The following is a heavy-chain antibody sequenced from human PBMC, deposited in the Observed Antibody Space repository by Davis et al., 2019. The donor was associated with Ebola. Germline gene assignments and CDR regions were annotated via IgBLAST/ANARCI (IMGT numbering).Heavy chain of an antibody. CDR3: ARDREILYVYGMDV. CDR2: ISGSGDST. J-gene: IGHJ6*04. D-gene: IGHD2-8*01. V-gene: IGHV3-23*01. CDR1: GFTFSSYA. Sequence: GESLKISCAASGFTFSSYALTWVRQAPGRGLEWVSSISGSGDSTYYADSVKGRFTISRDNAKNSLYLQMNSLRDEDTAVYYCARDREILYVYGMDVWGKGTTVTVSS.